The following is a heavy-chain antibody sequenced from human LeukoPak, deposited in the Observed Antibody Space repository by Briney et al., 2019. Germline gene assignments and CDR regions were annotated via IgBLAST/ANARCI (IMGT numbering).Heavy chain of an antibody. CDR1: GFTFSDYY. D-gene: IGHD6-19*01. V-gene: IGHV3-11*04. CDR3: ARANNPGDPVAGGYYMDV. Sequence: GGSLRLSCAASGFTFSDYYMSWIRQAPGKGLEWVSYISSSGSTIYYADSVKGRFTISRDNAKNSLYLQMNSLRAEDTAVYYCARANNPGDPVAGGYYMDVWGKGTTVTVSS. CDR2: ISSSGSTI. J-gene: IGHJ6*03.